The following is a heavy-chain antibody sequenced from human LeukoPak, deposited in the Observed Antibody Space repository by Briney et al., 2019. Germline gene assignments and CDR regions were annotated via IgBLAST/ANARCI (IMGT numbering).Heavy chain of an antibody. V-gene: IGHV4-59*01. CDR3: ARAGWSGYYFDY. J-gene: IGHJ4*02. D-gene: IGHD3-3*01. CDR1: GGSISSYY. Sequence: SETLSLTCTVSGGSISSYYWSWIRQPPGKGLEWIGYIYYSGSTNYNPSLKSRVTISVDTSKNQFSLKLSSVTAADTAVYYCARAGWSGYYFDYWGQGTLVTVSS. CDR2: IYYSGST.